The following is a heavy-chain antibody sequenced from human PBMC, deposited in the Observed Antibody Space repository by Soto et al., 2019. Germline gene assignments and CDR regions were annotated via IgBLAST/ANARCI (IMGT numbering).Heavy chain of an antibody. D-gene: IGHD5-12*01. CDR1: GYTLTELS. CDR3: ATGPNGYNNPLDY. Sequence: ASVKVSCKVPGYTLTELSMHWVRQAPGKGLEWMGGFDPEDGETIYAQKFQGRVTMTEDTSTDTAYMELSSLRSEDTAVYYCATGPNGYNNPLDYWGQGTLVTVSS. V-gene: IGHV1-24*01. CDR2: FDPEDGET. J-gene: IGHJ4*02.